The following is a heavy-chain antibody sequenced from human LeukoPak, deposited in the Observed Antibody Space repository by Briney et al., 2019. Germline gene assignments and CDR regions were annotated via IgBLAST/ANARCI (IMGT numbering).Heavy chain of an antibody. Sequence: SETLSLTCTVSGGSISSGSYYWSWIRQPAGKGLEWIGRIYTSGSTNYNPSLKSRVTISVDTSKNQFSLKLSSVTAADTAVYYCARPYSYGSYYWGQGTQVTVSS. CDR3: ARPYSYGSYY. CDR1: GGSISSGSYY. D-gene: IGHD5-18*01. J-gene: IGHJ4*02. V-gene: IGHV4-61*02. CDR2: IYTSGST.